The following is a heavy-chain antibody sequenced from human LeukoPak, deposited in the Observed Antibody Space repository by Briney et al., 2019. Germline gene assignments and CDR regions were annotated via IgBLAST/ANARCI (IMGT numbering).Heavy chain of an antibody. CDR3: AKERATTTCFDY. CDR1: GFTFGTSS. J-gene: IGHJ4*02. D-gene: IGHD1-26*01. CDR2: ISGSGGTT. Sequence: GGSLSLSCAASGFTFGTSSMTWVRQAPGRGLEWVSIISGSGGTTYYADSVKGRFTISRDNSKNTLYLQMNSLRAVDTAVYYCAKERATTTCFDYWGQGTLVTVSS. V-gene: IGHV3-23*01.